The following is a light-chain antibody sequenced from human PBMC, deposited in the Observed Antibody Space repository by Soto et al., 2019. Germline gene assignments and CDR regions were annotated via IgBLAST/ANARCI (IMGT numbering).Light chain of an antibody. J-gene: IGLJ2*01. V-gene: IGLV6-57*04. Sequence: NFMLTQPHSVSESPGKTVTISCTRRSGSIASNYVQWYQQRPGSAPTTVIYEDNQRHSGVPDRFSGSIDSSSNSASLTSSGLKTEDEAGYCCQSYDSSNVVFGGGTKVTVL. CDR2: EDN. CDR3: QSYDSSNVV. CDR1: SGSIASNY.